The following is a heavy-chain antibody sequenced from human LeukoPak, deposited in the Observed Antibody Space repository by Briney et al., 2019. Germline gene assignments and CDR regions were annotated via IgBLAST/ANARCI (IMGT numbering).Heavy chain of an antibody. V-gene: IGHV1-18*01. D-gene: IGHD3-22*01. J-gene: IGHJ3*02. Sequence: GASVKVSCKASGYTFTSYGISWVRQAPGQGLEWMGWISAYNGNTNYAQKLQGRVTMTTDTSTSTAYMELRSLRPDDTAVYYCARDHYYDSSGSQDAFDIWGQGTMVTVSS. CDR3: ARDHYYDSSGSQDAFDI. CDR1: GYTFTSYG. CDR2: ISAYNGNT.